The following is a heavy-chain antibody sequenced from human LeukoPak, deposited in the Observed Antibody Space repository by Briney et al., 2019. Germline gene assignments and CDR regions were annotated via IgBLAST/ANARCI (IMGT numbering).Heavy chain of an antibody. D-gene: IGHD3-10*01. Sequence: GGSLRLSCAASGFTFSSYEMNWVRQAPGKGLEWVSYISSSGSTIYYADSVKGRFTISRDNAKNSLYLQMNSLRAEDTAVYYCAKGLWFRELFYPYFYGMDGWGQGTTVTGSS. CDR1: GFTFSSYE. V-gene: IGHV3-48*03. CDR3: AKGLWFRELFYPYFYGMDG. CDR2: ISSSGSTI. J-gene: IGHJ6*02.